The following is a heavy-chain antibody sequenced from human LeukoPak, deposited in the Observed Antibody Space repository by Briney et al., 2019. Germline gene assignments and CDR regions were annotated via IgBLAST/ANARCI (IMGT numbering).Heavy chain of an antibody. CDR2: ISANNGDR. CDR1: GYTFTSYG. D-gene: IGHD1-1*01. J-gene: IGHJ4*02. CDR3: VRKGRQLAPDS. V-gene: IGHV1-18*01. Sequence: ASVKVSCKASGYTFTSYGITWVRRAPGQGLEWMGWISANNGDRHYAQNVQDRVTLTTDTSTSTAYMDLRSLRSDDTAVYYCVRKGRQLAPDSWGQGTLVTVSS.